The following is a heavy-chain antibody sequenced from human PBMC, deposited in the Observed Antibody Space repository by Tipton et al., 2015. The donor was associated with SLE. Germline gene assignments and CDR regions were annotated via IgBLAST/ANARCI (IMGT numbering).Heavy chain of an antibody. V-gene: IGHV3-23*03. D-gene: IGHD6-13*01. Sequence: SLRLSCAASGFTFRSHAMSWVRQAPGKGLEWVSVIYSGVSTYYADSVKGRFTISRDNSKNTLYLQMNSLRAEDTAVYYCAKDPSSSWYGDGYFDYWGLGTLVTVSS. CDR1: GFTFRSHA. CDR3: AKDPSSSWYGDGYFDY. CDR2: IYSGVST. J-gene: IGHJ4*02.